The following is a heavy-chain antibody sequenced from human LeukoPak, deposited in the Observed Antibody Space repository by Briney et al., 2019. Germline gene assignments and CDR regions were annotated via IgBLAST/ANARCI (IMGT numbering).Heavy chain of an antibody. D-gene: IGHD2-2*01. J-gene: IGHJ6*02. CDR2: IYYSGST. V-gene: IGHV4-59*06. CDR3: ARDRIVVVPAAIRLSYYYYGMDV. CDR1: GGSISSYY. Sequence: SETLSLTCTVSGGSISSYYWSWIRQHPGKGLEWIGYIYYSGSTYYNPSLKSRVTISVDTSKNQFSLKLSSVTAADTAVYYCARDRIVVVPAAIRLSYYYYGMDVWGQGTTVTVSS.